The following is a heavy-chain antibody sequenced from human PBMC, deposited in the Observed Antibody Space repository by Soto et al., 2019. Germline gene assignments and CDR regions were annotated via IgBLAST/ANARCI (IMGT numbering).Heavy chain of an antibody. Sequence: QVQLVQSAAEVMKPGASVRVSCKASGYSFTTYGISWVRQAPGQGLEYMGWISVYNGDTNYAQKLQGRVTMTTDTSTSTAYMELRSLRSDDTATYYCARDRRDSVADRRSFDVWGQGTMVTVSS. CDR3: ARDRRDSVADRRSFDV. CDR1: GYSFTTYG. D-gene: IGHD1-26*01. V-gene: IGHV1-18*01. CDR2: ISVYNGDT. J-gene: IGHJ3*01.